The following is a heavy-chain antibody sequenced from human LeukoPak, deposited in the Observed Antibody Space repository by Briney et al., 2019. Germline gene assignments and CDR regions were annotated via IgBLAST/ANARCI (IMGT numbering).Heavy chain of an antibody. CDR3: ARDQAAAGYYYYYYGMDV. Sequence: SETLSLTCTVSGGSISSYYWSWIRQPPGKGLEWIGYIYYSGSTNYNPSLKSRVTISVDTSKNQFSLKLSPVTAADTAVYYCARDQAAAGYYYYYYGMDVWGQGTTVTVSS. CDR1: GGSISSYY. CDR2: IYYSGST. D-gene: IGHD6-13*01. V-gene: IGHV4-59*12. J-gene: IGHJ6*02.